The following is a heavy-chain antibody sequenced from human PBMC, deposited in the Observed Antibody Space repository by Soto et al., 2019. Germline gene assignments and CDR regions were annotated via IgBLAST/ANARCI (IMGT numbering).Heavy chain of an antibody. CDR3: AKENGYSSSWFEFDY. D-gene: IGHD6-13*01. CDR1: GFTFSSYA. J-gene: IGHJ4*02. Sequence: EVQLLESGGGLVQPGGSLRLSCAASGFTFSSYAMSWVRQAPGKGLEWVSAISGSGGSTYYADSVKGRFTISRDNSKNTLNLQMTSVSAEDTAVYYCAKENGYSSSWFEFDYWGQGTLVTVSS. V-gene: IGHV3-23*01. CDR2: ISGSGGST.